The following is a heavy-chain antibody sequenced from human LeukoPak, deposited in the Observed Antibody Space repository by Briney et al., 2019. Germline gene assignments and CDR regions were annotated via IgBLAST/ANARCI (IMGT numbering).Heavy chain of an antibody. CDR1: GGSISSYY. Sequence: SETLSLTCSVSGGSISSYYWSWIRQSPGKGLEWIGYIYYSGSTYYNPSLKSRVTISVDTSKNQFSLKLSSVTAADTAVYYCARSRWLQFGGNYFDYWGQGTLVTVSS. V-gene: IGHV4-59*08. CDR2: IYYSGST. J-gene: IGHJ4*02. D-gene: IGHD5-24*01. CDR3: ARSRWLQFGGNYFDY.